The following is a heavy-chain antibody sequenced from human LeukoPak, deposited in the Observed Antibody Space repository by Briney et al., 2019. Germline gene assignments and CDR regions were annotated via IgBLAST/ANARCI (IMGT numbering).Heavy chain of an antibody. D-gene: IGHD2-15*01. V-gene: IGHV3-23*01. CDR3: AKGRCSGGSCYGRGFDY. CDR2: LSGSGGSP. CDR1: GFTFDTYA. J-gene: IGHJ4*02. Sequence: GGSLRLSCAASGFTFDTYAMSSVPQAPGKGLERVSGLSGSGGSPYYADSVKGRFTISRDNAQNTLYLPMNSLRAEDTAVYYCAKGRCSGGSCYGRGFDYWGQGTLGTVSS.